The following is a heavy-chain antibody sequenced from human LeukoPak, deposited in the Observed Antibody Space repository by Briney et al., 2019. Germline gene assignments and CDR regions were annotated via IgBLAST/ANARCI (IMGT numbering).Heavy chain of an antibody. CDR2: ISSSGSTI. Sequence: GGSLRLSCAASGFTFSSYEMNWVRQAPGKGLEWVSYISSSGSTICYADSVKGRFTISRDNAKNSLYLQMNSLRAEDTAVYYCARAHYPYYYDSSGYSPWGQGTLVTVSS. V-gene: IGHV3-48*03. CDR1: GFTFSSYE. J-gene: IGHJ5*02. D-gene: IGHD3-22*01. CDR3: ARAHYPYYYDSSGYSP.